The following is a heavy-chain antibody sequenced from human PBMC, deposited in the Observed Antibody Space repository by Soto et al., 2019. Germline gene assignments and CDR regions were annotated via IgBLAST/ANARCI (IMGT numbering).Heavy chain of an antibody. CDR2: INAGNGNT. J-gene: IGHJ4*02. CDR1: GYTFTSYA. Sequence: QVQLVQSGAEVKKPGASVKVSCTASGYTFTSYAMHWVRQAPGQRLEWMGWINAGNGNTKYSQKFQGRVTITRDTSASTAYMELSSLRSEDTAVYYCARGLNGYLHYFDYWGQGTLVTVSS. CDR3: ARGLNGYLHYFDY. D-gene: IGHD5-18*01. V-gene: IGHV1-3*01.